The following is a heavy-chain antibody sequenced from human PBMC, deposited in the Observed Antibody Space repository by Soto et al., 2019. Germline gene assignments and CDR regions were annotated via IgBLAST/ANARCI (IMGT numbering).Heavy chain of an antibody. J-gene: IGHJ6*02. V-gene: IGHV1-69*05. D-gene: IGHD6-6*01. CDR2: IIPIFGTA. CDR1: GGTFSSYA. Sequence: SVKVSCKASGGTFSSYAISWVRQAPGQGLEWMGGIIPIFGTANYAQKLQGRVTITTDKSTSTAYMELRSLRSDDTAVYYCARGAPAPGYSSSYIQDKRYYYYYGMDVWGQGTTVTVSS. CDR3: ARGAPAPGYSSSYIQDKRYYYYYGMDV.